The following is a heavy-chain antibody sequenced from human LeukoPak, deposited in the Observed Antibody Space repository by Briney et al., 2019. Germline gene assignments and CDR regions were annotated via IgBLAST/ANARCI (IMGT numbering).Heavy chain of an antibody. Sequence: PSETLSLTCTVSGGSISSYYWSWIRQPPGKGLEWIGYIYYSGSTNYNPSLKSRVTISVDTSKNQFSLKLSSVTAADTAVSYCARTGIVGATQRFDYWGQGTLVTVSS. V-gene: IGHV4-59*08. CDR1: GGSISSYY. J-gene: IGHJ4*02. D-gene: IGHD1-26*01. CDR2: IYYSGST. CDR3: ARTGIVGATQRFDY.